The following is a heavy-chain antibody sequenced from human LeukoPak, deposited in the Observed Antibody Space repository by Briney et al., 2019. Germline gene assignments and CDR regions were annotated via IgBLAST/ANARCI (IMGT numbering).Heavy chain of an antibody. V-gene: IGHV3-30*02. Sequence: GGSLRLSCAASGFTFSSSGMHWVRQAPGKGLEWVAFIQYDGSNKYYVDSVKGRSTISRDNSKYTLSLQMNSLRAEDTAVYYCARGYCSGGSCHITDYWGQGTLVTVSS. J-gene: IGHJ4*02. CDR3: ARGYCSGGSCHITDY. CDR1: GFTFSSSG. CDR2: IQYDGSNK. D-gene: IGHD2-15*01.